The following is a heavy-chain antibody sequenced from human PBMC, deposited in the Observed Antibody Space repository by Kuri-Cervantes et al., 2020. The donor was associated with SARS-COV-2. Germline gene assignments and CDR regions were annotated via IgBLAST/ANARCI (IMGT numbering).Heavy chain of an antibody. CDR3: ARETPEHTSSWFDY. CDR2: ISYDGNNK. D-gene: IGHD6-13*01. J-gene: IGHJ4*02. V-gene: IGHV3-30*04. Sequence: GESLKISCAAPHFTFSSYAFHWVRQAPGQGLEWVAAISYDGNNKYFADSVRGRFTVSRDNSKNTLYLEMDGLRPEDTAVYYCARETPEHTSSWFDYWGQGSLVTVSS. CDR1: HFTFSSYA.